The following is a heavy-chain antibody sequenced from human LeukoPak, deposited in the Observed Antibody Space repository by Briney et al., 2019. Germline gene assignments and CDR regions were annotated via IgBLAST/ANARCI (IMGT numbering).Heavy chain of an antibody. V-gene: IGHV3-23*01. CDR1: GFTLSRHG. CDR3: AKLNSYGDY. J-gene: IGHJ4*02. D-gene: IGHD5-18*01. CDR2: ISGSGDST. Sequence: GGSLRLSCAVSGFTLSRHGMSWVRQAPGKGLEWVSTISGSGDSTYYADSVKGRFTIPRDNSKNMVFLQMDSLRVEDTAAYYCAKLNSYGDYWGQGTLVTISP.